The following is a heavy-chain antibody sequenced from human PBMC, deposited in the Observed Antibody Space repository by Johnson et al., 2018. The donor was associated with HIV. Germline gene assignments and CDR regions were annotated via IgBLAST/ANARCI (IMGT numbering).Heavy chain of an antibody. Sequence: VQLVESGGGVVQPGRSLRLSCAVSGFTFSSFGMHWVRQAPGKGLEWMAVISSAGTDKYYADSVTGRFTISRDNSKNTLYLQMNSLRVEDTAVYYCARGPILEWLSGDGFDMWGQGTMVTVYS. V-gene: IGHV3-30*03. J-gene: IGHJ3*02. CDR1: GFTFSSFG. CDR2: ISSAGTDK. CDR3: ARGPILEWLSGDGFDM. D-gene: IGHD3-3*01.